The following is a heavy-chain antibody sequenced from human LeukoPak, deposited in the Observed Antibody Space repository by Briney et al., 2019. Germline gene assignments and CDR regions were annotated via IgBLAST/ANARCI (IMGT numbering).Heavy chain of an antibody. D-gene: IGHD2-2*01. CDR2: INHSGST. J-gene: IGHJ6*02. Sequence: SETLSLTCAVYGGSFSGYYWSWIRQPPGKGLEWIGEINHSGSTNYNPPLKSRVTISVDTSKNQFSLKLSSVTAADTAVYYCARVGGPRALIVVVPAANYGMDVWGQGTTVTVSS. CDR1: GGSFSGYY. V-gene: IGHV4-34*01. CDR3: ARVGGPRALIVVVPAANYGMDV.